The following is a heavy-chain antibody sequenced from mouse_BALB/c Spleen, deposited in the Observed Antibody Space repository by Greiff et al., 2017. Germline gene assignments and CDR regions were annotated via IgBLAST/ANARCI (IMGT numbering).Heavy chain of an antibody. CDR1: GYSFTGYY. CDR3: ASDDGYFHYFDY. V-gene: IGHV1S34*01. CDR2: ISCYNGAT. J-gene: IGHJ2*01. D-gene: IGHD2-3*01. Sequence: LVKTGASVKISCKASGYSFTGYYMHWVKQSHGKSLEWIGYISCYNGATSYNQKFKGKATFTVDTSSSTAYMQFNSLTSEDSAVYYCASDDGYFHYFDYWGQGTTLTVSS.